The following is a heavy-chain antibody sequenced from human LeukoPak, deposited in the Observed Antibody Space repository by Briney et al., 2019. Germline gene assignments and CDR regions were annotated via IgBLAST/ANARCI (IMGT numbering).Heavy chain of an antibody. D-gene: IGHD3-9*01. CDR3: ARYFDWLFPPYYYYYMDV. Sequence: GESLKISCKGSGYSFTSYWIGWVRQMPGKGLEWMGIIYPGDSDTRYSPPFQGQVTISADKSISTAYLHWSSLKASDTAMYYCARYFDWLFPPYYYYYMDVWGKGTTVTVSS. CDR2: IYPGDSDT. V-gene: IGHV5-51*01. CDR1: GYSFTSYW. J-gene: IGHJ6*03.